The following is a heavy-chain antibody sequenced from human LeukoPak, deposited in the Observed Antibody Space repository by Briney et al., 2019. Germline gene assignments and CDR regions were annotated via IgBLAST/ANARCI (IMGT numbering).Heavy chain of an antibody. Sequence: PSETLSLTCAVSGYSISSGYYWGWIWQPPGKGLEWIGSIYHSGSTYYNPSLKSRVTISVDTSKNQFSLKLSSVTAADTAVYYCARDRSSGWSGFSLYCFDYWGQGTLVTVSS. CDR3: ARDRSSGWSGFSLYCFDY. CDR1: GYSISSGYY. V-gene: IGHV4-38-2*02. CDR2: IYHSGST. J-gene: IGHJ4*02. D-gene: IGHD6-19*01.